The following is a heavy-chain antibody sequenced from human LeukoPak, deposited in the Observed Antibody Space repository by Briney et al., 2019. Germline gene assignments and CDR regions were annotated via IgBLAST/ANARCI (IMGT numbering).Heavy chain of an antibody. J-gene: IGHJ3*02. CDR1: GYTFTSYG. V-gene: IGHV1-18*01. CDR2: ISAYNGNT. D-gene: IGHD2-2*01. CDR3: ARDGWLVPAVLAFDI. Sequence: GASVKVSCKASGYTFTSYGISWVRQAPGQGLEWMGWISAYNGNTNYVQKLQGRVTMTTDTSTSTAYMELRSLRSDDTAVYYCARDGWLVPAVLAFDIWGQGTMVTVSS.